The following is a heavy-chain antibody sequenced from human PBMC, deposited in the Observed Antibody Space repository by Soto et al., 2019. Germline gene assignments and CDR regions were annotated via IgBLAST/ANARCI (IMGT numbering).Heavy chain of an antibody. Sequence: GGSLRLSCAASGFTFSSNAMSWVRQAPGKGLEWISAISGSSGSTYYSDSVKGRFTISRDNSKNTLYLQMNSLRAEDTAVYYCAKDGRGGTWDYWGQGTLVTVSS. D-gene: IGHD2-15*01. V-gene: IGHV3-23*01. J-gene: IGHJ4*02. CDR2: ISGSSGST. CDR3: AKDGRGGTWDY. CDR1: GFTFSSNA.